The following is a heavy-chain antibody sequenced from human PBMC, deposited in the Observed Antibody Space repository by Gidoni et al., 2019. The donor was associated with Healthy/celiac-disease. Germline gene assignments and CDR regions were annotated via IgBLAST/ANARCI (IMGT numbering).Heavy chain of an antibody. CDR3: ARENVDTAMGHYGMDV. D-gene: IGHD5-18*01. V-gene: IGHV3-21*01. J-gene: IGHJ6*02. Sequence: EVQLVESAGGLVKPGGSLSLSCAASGLTFSSYSMNWVRQAPGKGLEWVSSISSSSSNIYYADSVKGRFTISRDNAKNSLYLQMNSLRAEDTAVYYCARENVDTAMGHYGMDVWGQGTTVTVSS. CDR1: GLTFSSYS. CDR2: ISSSSSNI.